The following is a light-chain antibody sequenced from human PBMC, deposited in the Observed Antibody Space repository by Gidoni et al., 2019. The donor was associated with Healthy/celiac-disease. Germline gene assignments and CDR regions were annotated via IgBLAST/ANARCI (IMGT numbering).Light chain of an antibody. CDR3: QQYNKWPRT. CDR1: QSVSSN. J-gene: IGKJ2*01. CDR2: GGS. Sequence: EIVLTQSPATLSVSPGERASPSCRASQSVSSNLAWHQQKPGQAPRLLIYGGSTRATGIPARFSGSGSGTEFTLTISSLQSEDFAVYYCQQYNKWPRTFGQGTKLEIK. V-gene: IGKV3-15*01.